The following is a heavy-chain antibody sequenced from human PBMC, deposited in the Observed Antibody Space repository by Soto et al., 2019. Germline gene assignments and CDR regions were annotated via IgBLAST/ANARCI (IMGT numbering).Heavy chain of an antibody. Sequence: SDTLSLTCTVSGGSISSYYWSWIRQPPGKGLEWIGYIYYSGSTNYNPSLKSRVTISVDTSKNQFSLKLSSVTAADTAVYYCEREGGSGAFDIWGQGTMVTVS. J-gene: IGHJ3*02. CDR1: GGSISSYY. CDR2: IYYSGST. CDR3: EREGGSGAFDI. V-gene: IGHV4-59*01. D-gene: IGHD2-15*01.